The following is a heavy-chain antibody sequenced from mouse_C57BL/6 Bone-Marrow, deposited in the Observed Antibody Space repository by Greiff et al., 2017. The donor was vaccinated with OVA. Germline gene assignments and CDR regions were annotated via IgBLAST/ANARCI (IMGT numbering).Heavy chain of an antibody. Sequence: QVQLQQSGAELAKPGASVKLSCKASGYTFTSYWMHWVKQRPGQGLEWIGYINPSSGYTTYTQKFKDKATLTADKASSTAYMELRSLTYEDSAVYDCAYGYAWFDYWGQGTLVTVSS. CDR2: INPSSGYT. CDR1: GYTFTSYW. CDR3: AYGYAWFDY. V-gene: IGHV1-7*01. J-gene: IGHJ3*01. D-gene: IGHD2-2*01.